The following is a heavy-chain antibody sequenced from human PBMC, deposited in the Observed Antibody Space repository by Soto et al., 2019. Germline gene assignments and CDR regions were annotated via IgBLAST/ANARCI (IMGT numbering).Heavy chain of an antibody. D-gene: IGHD5-12*01. CDR2: IKPDGSEK. CDR1: GFTFNSYY. CDR3: VRDWRDGYDHSFNH. Sequence: EVQLVESGGGLVQPGGSLRLSCAASGFTFNSYYMSWVRQAPGEGLEWVANIKPDGSEKYYVDSVEGRFTISIDNARNSLYLQMNSRRAEDTAVYYCVRDWRDGYDHSFNHWGQGTPVTVSS. J-gene: IGHJ4*02. V-gene: IGHV3-7*03.